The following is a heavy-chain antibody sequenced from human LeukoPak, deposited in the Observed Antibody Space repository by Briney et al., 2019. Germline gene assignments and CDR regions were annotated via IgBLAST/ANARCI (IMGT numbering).Heavy chain of an antibody. V-gene: IGHV4-59*01. CDR2: VFYTGST. J-gene: IGHJ4*02. Sequence: SETLSLTCTVSGGSITDNYWAWLRQPPGKAREGIGYVFYTGSTNYNPSLVSRVTISADTSTSQFSLRLTSVTAADTAVYYCAREAGVDTAMGHFDYWGQGTLVTVSS. CDR3: AREAGVDTAMGHFDY. D-gene: IGHD5-18*01. CDR1: GGSITDNY.